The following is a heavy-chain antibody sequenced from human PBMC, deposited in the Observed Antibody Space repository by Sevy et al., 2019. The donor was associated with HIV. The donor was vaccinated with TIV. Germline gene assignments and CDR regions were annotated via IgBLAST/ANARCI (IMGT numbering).Heavy chain of an antibody. J-gene: IGHJ1*01. Sequence: GGSLRLSCVSSGFTFSNVWMSWVRQAPGKGLEWVGHFKSKTDGGTTDYAAPVRGRFTISRDDSKNTLYLQMNSLKTEDTAVYYCTTGGSLFQHWGQGTLVTVSS. CDR3: TTGGSLFQH. CDR2: FKSKTDGGTT. D-gene: IGHD3-16*01. V-gene: IGHV3-15*01. CDR1: GFTFSNVW.